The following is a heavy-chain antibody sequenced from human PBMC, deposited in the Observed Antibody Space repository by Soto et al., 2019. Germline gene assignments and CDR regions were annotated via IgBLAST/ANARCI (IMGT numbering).Heavy chain of an antibody. D-gene: IGHD3-10*01. CDR1: VFTFSRYA. J-gene: IGHJ6*02. Sequence: GGSLRLSCAASVFTFSRYAMIWVRQAPGKGLEWVSAISGSGGSTYYADSVKGRFTISRDNSKNTLYLQMNSLRAEDTAVYYCASTMVRGVIITLHYYGMDVWGQGTTVTVSS. CDR2: ISGSGGST. CDR3: ASTMVRGVIITLHYYGMDV. V-gene: IGHV3-23*01.